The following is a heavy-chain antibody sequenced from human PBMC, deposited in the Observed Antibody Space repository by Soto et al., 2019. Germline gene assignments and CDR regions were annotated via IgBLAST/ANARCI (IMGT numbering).Heavy chain of an antibody. J-gene: IGHJ4*02. V-gene: IGHV1-18*01. Sequence: GASVKVSCKASGYTFARSRISWARQAPGQGPEWMGWISSYNGDTNYAQSLQGRVTMTTDTSTTTAYMELRSLKSDDTAVYYCARVSPSSRAAEPWGQGTLVTVSS. CDR2: ISSYNGDT. CDR1: GYTFARSR. D-gene: IGHD6-13*01. CDR3: ARVSPSSRAAEP.